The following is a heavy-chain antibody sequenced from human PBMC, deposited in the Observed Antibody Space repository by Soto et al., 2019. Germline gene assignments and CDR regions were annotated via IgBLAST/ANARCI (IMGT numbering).Heavy chain of an antibody. Sequence: EVQLLESGGGLVQPGGSLRLSCAASGFTFSSYAMSWVRQAPGKGLEWVSAISGSSSYIYYADSVKGRFTISRDNAKNSLYLQMNSLRAEDTAVYYCARDDGVGATPYFDYWGQGTLVTVSS. CDR3: ARDDGVGATPYFDY. CDR2: ISGSSSYI. CDR1: GFTFSSYA. V-gene: IGHV3-21*01. J-gene: IGHJ4*02. D-gene: IGHD1-26*01.